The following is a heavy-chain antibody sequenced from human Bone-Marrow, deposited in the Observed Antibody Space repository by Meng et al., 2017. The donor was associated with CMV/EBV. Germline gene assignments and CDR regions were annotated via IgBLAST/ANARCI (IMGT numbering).Heavy chain of an antibody. CDR1: GYTFDDYA. CDR3: VRDELHYDYYGMDV. J-gene: IGHJ6*02. CDR2: ISWNSGSI. D-gene: IGHD1-7*01. V-gene: IGHV3-9*01. Sequence: SLKISCAASGYTFDDYAMHWVRQAPGRGLEWVSGISWNSGSIGYGESVKGRFTMSRDNAKNSLYLQMNSLRAEDTAVYYCVRDELHYDYYGMDVWGQGTTVTVSS.